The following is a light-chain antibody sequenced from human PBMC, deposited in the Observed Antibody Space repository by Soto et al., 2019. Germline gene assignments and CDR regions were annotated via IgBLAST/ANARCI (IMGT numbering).Light chain of an antibody. CDR3: QSYDSTHVV. Sequence: NFMLTQPHSVSESPGKTVTISCAGSSGSIASNYVQWYQQRPGSAPTTVIYADNQRPSGVPDRFSGSIDTSSNSASLTIAGLRPEDEADYYCQSYDSTHVVFGGGTKVTVL. CDR1: SGSIASNY. CDR2: ADN. V-gene: IGLV6-57*02. J-gene: IGLJ2*01.